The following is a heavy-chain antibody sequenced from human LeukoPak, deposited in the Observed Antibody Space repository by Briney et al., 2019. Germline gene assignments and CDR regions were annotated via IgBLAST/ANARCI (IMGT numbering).Heavy chain of an antibody. CDR2: IRYDGSNK. D-gene: IGHD2-2*02. CDR1: GFTFSSYG. Sequence: PGGSLRLSCAASGFTFSSYGMHWVRQAPGKGLGWVAFIRYDGSNKYYADSVKGRFTISRDNSKNTLYLQMNSLRAEDTAVYYCAKVVVVVPAAIGPFDYWGQGTLVTVSS. V-gene: IGHV3-30*02. CDR3: AKVVVVVPAAIGPFDY. J-gene: IGHJ4*02.